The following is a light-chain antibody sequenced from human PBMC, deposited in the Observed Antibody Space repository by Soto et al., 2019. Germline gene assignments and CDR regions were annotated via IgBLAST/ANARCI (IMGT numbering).Light chain of an antibody. CDR1: SSDVGAYNF. J-gene: IGLJ1*01. CDR2: NVY. CDR3: SAYTVSRTYV. V-gene: IGLV2-14*03. Sequence: QSALTQPASVSGSPGQSITISCTGTSSDVGAYNFVSWHQQHPGKAPKLMIYNVYDRPSGISYRFSGSKSGNTASLTISGIQGEDEADYYCSAYTVSRTYVFGAGTRSPS.